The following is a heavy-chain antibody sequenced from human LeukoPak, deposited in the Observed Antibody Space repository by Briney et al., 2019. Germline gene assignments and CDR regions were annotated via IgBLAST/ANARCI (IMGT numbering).Heavy chain of an antibody. CDR3: AREILGELYFDF. CDR1: GFNFSSYS. CDR2: ISSSSTYI. Sequence: GGSLRLSCAASGFNFSSYSMNWVRQAPGKGLEWVSSISSSSTYIYYADSVKGRFTISRDNAKNSLYLQMNSLRAEDTAVYYCAREILGELYFDFWGQGTLVTVSS. D-gene: IGHD3-10*01. V-gene: IGHV3-21*01. J-gene: IGHJ4*02.